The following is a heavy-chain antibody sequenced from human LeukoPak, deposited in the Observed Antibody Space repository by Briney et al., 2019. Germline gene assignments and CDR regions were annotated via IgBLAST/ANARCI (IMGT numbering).Heavy chain of an antibody. CDR3: AKDGYSYGDSTGYFDY. CDR1: GFTFSSYA. D-gene: IGHD5-18*01. Sequence: GGSLRLSCAASGFTFSSYAMSWVRQAPGKGLEWVSAISGSGGSTYYADSVKGRFTISRDNSKNTLYLPLNSLRAEDTAVYYCAKDGYSYGDSTGYFDYWGQGALVTVSS. V-gene: IGHV3-23*01. CDR2: ISGSGGST. J-gene: IGHJ4*02.